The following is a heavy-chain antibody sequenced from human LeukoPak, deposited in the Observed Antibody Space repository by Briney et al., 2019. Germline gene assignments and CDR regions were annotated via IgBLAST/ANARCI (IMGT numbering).Heavy chain of an antibody. D-gene: IGHD3-22*01. CDR1: GFTFSSYS. CDR3: ARDILYYYDSSHGAFDI. J-gene: IGHJ3*02. V-gene: IGHV3-21*01. Sequence: GGSLRPSCAASGFTFSSYSMNWVRQAPGKGLEWVSSISSSSSYIYYADSVKGRFTISRDNAKNSLYLQMNSLRAEDTAVYYCARDILYYYDSSHGAFDIWGQGTMVTVSS. CDR2: ISSSSSYI.